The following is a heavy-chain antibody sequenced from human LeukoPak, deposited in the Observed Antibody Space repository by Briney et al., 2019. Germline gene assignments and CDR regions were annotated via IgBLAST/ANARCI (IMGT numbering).Heavy chain of an antibody. V-gene: IGHV3-21*05. CDR1: GFTFSSFG. D-gene: IGHD3-22*01. CDR3: ARDYYDSSGYYYHGY. J-gene: IGHJ4*02. Sequence: PGGSLRLSCAASGFTFSSFGMNWVRQAPGKGLEWVSYISTSNSDIYYADSVKGRFTISRDNAKSSLYLQMNSLRAEDTAVYYCARDYYDSSGYYYHGYWGQGTLVTVSS. CDR2: ISTSNSDI.